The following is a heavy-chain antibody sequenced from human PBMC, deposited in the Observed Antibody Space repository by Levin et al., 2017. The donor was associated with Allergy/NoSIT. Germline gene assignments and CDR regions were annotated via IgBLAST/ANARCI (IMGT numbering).Heavy chain of an antibody. J-gene: IGHJ4*02. V-gene: IGHV4-30-4*01. D-gene: IGHD3-10*01. CDR1: GGSIRSGDYY. CDR3: ARAKSPGDYFDY. CDR2: IYYSGST. Sequence: SQTLSLTCTVSGGSIRSGDYYWSWIRQPPGKGLEWIGYIYYSGSTYYNPSLKSRVTISVDTSKNQFSLKLSSVTAADTAVYYCARAKSPGDYFDYWGQGTLVTVSS.